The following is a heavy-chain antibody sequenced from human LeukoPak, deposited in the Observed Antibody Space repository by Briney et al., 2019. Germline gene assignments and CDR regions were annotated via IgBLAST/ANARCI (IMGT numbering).Heavy chain of an antibody. CDR1: GYTFTGYY. J-gene: IGHJ4*02. V-gene: IGHV1-2*04. CDR2: INPNSGGT. CDR3: AREVSDILTGYRYFDY. D-gene: IGHD3-9*01. Sequence: ASVKVSCKASGYTFTGYYMHWVRQAPGQGLEWMGWINPNSGGTNYAQKFQGWVTMTRDTSISTAYMELSRLRSDDTAVYYCAREVSDILTGYRYFDYWGQGTLVTVSS.